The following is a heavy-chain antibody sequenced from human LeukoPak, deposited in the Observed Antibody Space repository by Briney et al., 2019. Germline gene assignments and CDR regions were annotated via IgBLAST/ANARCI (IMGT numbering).Heavy chain of an antibody. J-gene: IGHJ4*02. CDR3: AKASRITMVRGVIEDY. CDR2: ISSSSSYI. V-gene: IGHV3-21*04. CDR1: GFTLSSHS. D-gene: IGHD3-10*01. Sequence: PGGSLRLSCAASGFTLSSHSMNWVRQAPGKGLEWVASISSSSSYIYYADSVKGRFTISRDNAKNSLFLQMNSLRAEDTAVYYCAKASRITMVRGVIEDYWGQGTLVTVSS.